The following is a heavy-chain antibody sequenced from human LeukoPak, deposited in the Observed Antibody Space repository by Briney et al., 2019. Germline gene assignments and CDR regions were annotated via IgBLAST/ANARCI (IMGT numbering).Heavy chain of an antibody. CDR1: GGSFSGYY. J-gene: IGHJ4*02. CDR3: ARSYDFWSGYYNSDPFDY. D-gene: IGHD3-3*01. CDR2: INHSGST. V-gene: IGHV4-34*01. Sequence: PSETLSLTCAVYGGSFSGYYWSWIRQPPGKGLEWIGEINHSGSTNYNPSLKSRVTISVDTSKNQFSLKLSSVTAADTAVYYCARSYDFWSGYYNSDPFDYWGQGTLVTVSS.